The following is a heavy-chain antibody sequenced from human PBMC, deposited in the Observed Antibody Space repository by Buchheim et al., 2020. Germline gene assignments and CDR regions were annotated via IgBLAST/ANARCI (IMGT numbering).Heavy chain of an antibody. J-gene: IGHJ4*02. CDR2: ISSSSSTI. V-gene: IGHV3-48*01. D-gene: IGHD2-2*01. Sequence: EVQLVESGGGLVQPGGSLRLSCAASGFTFSSYSMNWVRQAPGKGLEWVSYISSSSSTIYYADSVKGRFTISRDNAKNSLYLQMNSLRVEDTAVYYCVRGGFVVVPAATLYWGQGTL. CDR1: GFTFSSYS. CDR3: VRGGFVVVPAATLY.